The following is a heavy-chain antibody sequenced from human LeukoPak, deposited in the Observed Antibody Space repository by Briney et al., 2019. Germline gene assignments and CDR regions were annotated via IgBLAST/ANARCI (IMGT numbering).Heavy chain of an antibody. V-gene: IGHV1-69*13. Sequence: ASVKVSCKASGGTFSSYAISWVRQAPGQGLGWMGGIIPIFGTANYAQKFQGRVTITADESTSTAYMELSSLRSEDTAVYYCARGSHPRGGSYHGDYFDYWGQGTLVTVSS. CDR1: GGTFSSYA. CDR2: IIPIFGTA. CDR3: ARGSHPRGGSYHGDYFDY. D-gene: IGHD1-26*01. J-gene: IGHJ4*02.